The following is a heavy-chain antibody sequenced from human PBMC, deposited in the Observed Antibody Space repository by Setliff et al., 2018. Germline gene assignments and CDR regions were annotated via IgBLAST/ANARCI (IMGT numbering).Heavy chain of an antibody. D-gene: IGHD2-8*02. CDR2: INPNSGDT. CDR3: ARETSSGPRIDP. J-gene: IGHJ5*02. V-gene: IGHV1-2*02. CDR1: GYDFSSYF. Sequence: GASVKVSCKPSGYDFSSYFIYWLRKAPGQGLEWMGWINPNSGDTNYSQRFQGRVTMTIDTSTRTVYMELTRLRSDDTAIYYCARETSSGPRIDPWGQGTQVTVS.